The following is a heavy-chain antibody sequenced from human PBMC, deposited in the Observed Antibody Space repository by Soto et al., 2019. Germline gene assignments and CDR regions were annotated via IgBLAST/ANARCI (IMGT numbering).Heavy chain of an antibody. Sequence: GGSLRLSCAASGFTVSTHYMSWVRQAPGKGLEWVSVLYSGGTTYYADSVKGRYTISRDNSKNMLYLQMNSLRPEDTAVYYCARGLYDFWRGSTVDYWGQGTLVTVSS. D-gene: IGHD3-3*01. CDR3: ARGLYDFWRGSTVDY. J-gene: IGHJ4*02. CDR1: GFTVSTHY. CDR2: LYSGGTT. V-gene: IGHV3-66*01.